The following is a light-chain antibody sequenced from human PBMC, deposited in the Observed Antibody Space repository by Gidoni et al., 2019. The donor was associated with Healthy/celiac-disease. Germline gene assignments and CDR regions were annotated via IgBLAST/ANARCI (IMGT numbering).Light chain of an antibody. CDR2: GAS. J-gene: IGKJ3*01. CDR3: QQYGSSPLIT. CDR1: QSVSSSY. V-gene: IGKV3-20*01. Sequence: ELVLTQSPGILSLSPGERATLSCRASQSVSSSYLAWYQQKPGQAPRLLIYGASSRATGIPDRFSGSGSGTDFTLTISRLEPEDVAVYYCQQYGSSPLITFGPGTKVDIK.